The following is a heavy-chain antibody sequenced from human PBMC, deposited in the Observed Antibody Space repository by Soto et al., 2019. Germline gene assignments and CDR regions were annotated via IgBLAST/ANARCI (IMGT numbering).Heavy chain of an antibody. J-gene: IGHJ6*02. CDR3: ARDLRTLYGTDV. CDR2: IYSGGST. CDR1: GFTVSSNY. Sequence: EVQLVESGGGLIQPGGSLRLSCAASGFTVSSNYMSWVRQAPGKGLEWVAVIYSGGSTYYADSVKGRFTISRDNSKNTLYLQMNRLRAEDTAVYYCARDLRTLYGTDVWGQGTTVTVSS. V-gene: IGHV3-53*01.